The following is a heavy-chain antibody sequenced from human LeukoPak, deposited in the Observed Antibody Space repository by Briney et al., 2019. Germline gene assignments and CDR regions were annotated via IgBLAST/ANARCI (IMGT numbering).Heavy chain of an antibody. CDR2: ISGYNGYT. D-gene: IGHD3-22*01. Sequence: ASVKVSCKASGYIFTNYGITWVRQAPGQGLEWMGWISGYNGYTNYAQKFQGRVTMTTDTSTNTAYMELRSLRSDDTAVYYCARDQHRRIVVVNSLTDWGQGTLVTVSS. CDR1: GYIFTNYG. CDR3: ARDQHRRIVVVNSLTD. J-gene: IGHJ4*02. V-gene: IGHV1-18*01.